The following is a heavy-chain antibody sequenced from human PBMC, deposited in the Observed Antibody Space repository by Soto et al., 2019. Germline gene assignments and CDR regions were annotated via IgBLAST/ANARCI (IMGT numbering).Heavy chain of an antibody. CDR2: INPSGGST. J-gene: IGHJ4*02. Sequence: GASVKVSCKASGYTFTSYYMHWVRQAPGQGLEWMGIINPSGGSTSYAQRFQDRVTIARDTSANTAYLELSSLKSEDTALYYCARGDSRGYYGIDFWGQGTLVTVSS. V-gene: IGHV1-46*01. CDR3: ARGDSRGYYGIDF. CDR1: GYTFTSYY. D-gene: IGHD3-22*01.